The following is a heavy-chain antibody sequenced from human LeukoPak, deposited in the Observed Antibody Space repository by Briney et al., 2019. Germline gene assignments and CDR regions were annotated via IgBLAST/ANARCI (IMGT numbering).Heavy chain of an antibody. CDR3: AREGTVDTAMVHPYYYYYMDV. CDR1: GYTFTNHG. Sequence: GASVKVSCTASGYTFTNHGISWVRQAPGQGLEWMGWISAYNGNTNYAQKLQGRVIMTTDTSTSTAYMELSSLRSEDTAVYYCAREGTVDTAMVHPYYYYYMDVWGKGTTVTVSS. D-gene: IGHD5-18*01. J-gene: IGHJ6*03. CDR2: ISAYNGNT. V-gene: IGHV1-18*01.